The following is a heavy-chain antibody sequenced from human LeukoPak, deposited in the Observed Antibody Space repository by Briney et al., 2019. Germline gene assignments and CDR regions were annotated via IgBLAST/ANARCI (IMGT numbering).Heavy chain of an antibody. CDR3: ARQQQGSWFSV. J-gene: IGHJ4*02. D-gene: IGHD6-13*01. CDR2: IYSGGST. Sequence: GGSLRLSCAASGFTVSSNYMSWVRQAPGKGLEWVSVIYSGGSTYYADSVKGRFTISRDNSKNTLYLQMNSLRAEDTAVYYCARQQQGSWFSVWGQGTLVTVSS. CDR1: GFTVSSNY. V-gene: IGHV3-66*04.